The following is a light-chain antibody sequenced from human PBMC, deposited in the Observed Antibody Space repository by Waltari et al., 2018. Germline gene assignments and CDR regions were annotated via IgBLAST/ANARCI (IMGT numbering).Light chain of an antibody. CDR1: QNIDTF. CDR3: QQSHTMMYT. J-gene: IGKJ2*01. V-gene: IGKV1-39*01. CDR2: GAS. Sequence: DIQLTQSPSSLSASVEERVTITCRASQNIDTFLNWYQQRPGKAPKVLIYGASSLQSGVPSRFSGSGSGTHFTLTISSLQPDDFATYFCQQSHTMMYTFGQGTKLEIK.